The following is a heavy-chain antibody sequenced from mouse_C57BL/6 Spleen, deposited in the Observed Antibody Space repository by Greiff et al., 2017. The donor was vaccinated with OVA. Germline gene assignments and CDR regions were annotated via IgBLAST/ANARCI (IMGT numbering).Heavy chain of an antibody. J-gene: IGHJ4*01. CDR1: GYTFTSYW. V-gene: IGHV1-69*01. CDR3: ARWRRGDYAMDY. Sequence: VQLQQPGAELVMPGASVKLSCKASGYTFTSYWMHWVKQRPGQGLEWIGAIDPSDSYTNYNQKFKGKSTLTVDKSSSTAYMQLSSLTSEDSAVYYCARWRRGDYAMDYWGQGTSVTVSS. CDR2: IDPSDSYT.